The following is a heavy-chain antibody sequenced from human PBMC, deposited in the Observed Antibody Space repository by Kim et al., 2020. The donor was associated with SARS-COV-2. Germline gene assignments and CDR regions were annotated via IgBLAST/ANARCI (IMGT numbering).Heavy chain of an antibody. CDR3: ARAPRGSSGWYGDAFDI. Sequence: GGSLRLSCAASGFTFSSFSMNWVRQSSGKGLEWVSYISGSGSTTYYADSVKGRFTISRDNAKNSLYLQMDSLRDEDTAVYYCARAPRGSSGWYGDAFDIWGQGTMVTVSS. D-gene: IGHD6-19*01. V-gene: IGHV3-48*02. CDR1: GFTFSSFS. CDR2: ISGSGSTT. J-gene: IGHJ3*02.